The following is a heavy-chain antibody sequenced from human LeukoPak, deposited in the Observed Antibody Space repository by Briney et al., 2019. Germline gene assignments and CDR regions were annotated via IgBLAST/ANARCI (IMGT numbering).Heavy chain of an antibody. CDR1: GGTFSSYA. Sequence: SVKVSCKASGGTFSSYAISWVRQAPGQGLEWMGGIIPIFGTANYAQKFQGRVTITTDESTSTAYMELSSLRSEDTAVYYCARNVLSGGSCYSVWGQRTLGTVSS. D-gene: IGHD2-15*01. J-gene: IGHJ4*02. CDR3: ARNVLSGGSCYSV. V-gene: IGHV1-69*05. CDR2: IIPIFGTA.